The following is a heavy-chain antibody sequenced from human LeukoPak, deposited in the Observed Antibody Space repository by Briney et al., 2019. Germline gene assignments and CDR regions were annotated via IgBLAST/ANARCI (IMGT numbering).Heavy chain of an antibody. CDR3: ARDQARYSYGYCYYGMDV. CDR1: GYTFTSYA. V-gene: IGHV1-3*01. CDR2: INAGNGNT. J-gene: IGHJ6*02. D-gene: IGHD5-18*01. Sequence: ASVKVSCKASGYTFTSYAMHWVRQAPGQRLEWMGWINAGNGNTKYSQKFQGRVTITRDTSASTAYMELSSLRSEDTAVYYCARDQARYSYGYCYYGMDVWGQGTTVTVSS.